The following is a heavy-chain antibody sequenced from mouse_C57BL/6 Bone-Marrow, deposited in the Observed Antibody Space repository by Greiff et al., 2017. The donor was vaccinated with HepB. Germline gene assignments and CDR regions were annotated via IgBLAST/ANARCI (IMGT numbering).Heavy chain of an antibody. D-gene: IGHD1-1*02. CDR1: GFNIKDDY. Sequence: VQLQQSGAELVRPGASVKLSCTASGFNIKDDYMHWVKQRPEQGLEWIGWIDPENGDTEYASKFQGKATIPEDTSSNTAYLQLSSLTSEDTAVYYCNTHCYGYWYFDVWGTGTTVTVSS. J-gene: IGHJ1*03. V-gene: IGHV14-4*01. CDR3: NTHCYGYWYFDV. CDR2: IDPENGDT.